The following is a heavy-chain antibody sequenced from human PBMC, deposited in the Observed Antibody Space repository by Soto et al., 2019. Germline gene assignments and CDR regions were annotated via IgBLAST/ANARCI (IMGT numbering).Heavy chain of an antibody. Sequence: QVQLVESGGGVVQPGRSLRLSCAASGFTFSSYGMHWVRQAPGKGLEWVAVIWYDVSNKYYADSVKGRFTISRDNSKNAMYLQMNSLSAEDTAVYYCAREGERYSSGWYSFDYWGQGTLVTVSS. CDR3: AREGERYSSGWYSFDY. J-gene: IGHJ4*02. CDR2: IWYDVSNK. D-gene: IGHD6-19*01. V-gene: IGHV3-33*01. CDR1: GFTFSSYG.